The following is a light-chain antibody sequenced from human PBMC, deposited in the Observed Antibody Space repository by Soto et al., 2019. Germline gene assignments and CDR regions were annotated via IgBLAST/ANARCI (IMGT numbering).Light chain of an antibody. CDR2: KLS. CDR1: QTIDSW. V-gene: IGKV1-5*03. CDR3: QQYTTSSPFT. J-gene: IGKJ2*01. Sequence: DIQMTQSPSTLSASVGDRVTITCRASQTIDSWLAWYQQKPGKAPKLLIYKLSYLENGVPSKFTGTVSGTRFTLTISSPQPDDFATYYCQQYTTSSPFTFGQG.